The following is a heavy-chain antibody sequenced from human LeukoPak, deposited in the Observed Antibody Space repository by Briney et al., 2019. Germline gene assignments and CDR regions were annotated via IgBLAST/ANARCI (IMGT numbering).Heavy chain of an antibody. J-gene: IGHJ4*02. V-gene: IGHV4-34*01. CDR1: GGSFSGYY. D-gene: IGHD5-24*01. Sequence: PSETLSLTCAVYGGSFSGYYWSWIRQPPGKGLEWIGEINHSGSTNYNPSLKSRVTISVDTSKNQFSLKLSSVTAADTAVYYCARDRDGYTLDYWGQGTLVTVSS. CDR3: ARDRDGYTLDY. CDR2: INHSGST.